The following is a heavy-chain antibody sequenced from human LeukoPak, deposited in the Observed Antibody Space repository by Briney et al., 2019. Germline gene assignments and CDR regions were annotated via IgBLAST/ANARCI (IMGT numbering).Heavy chain of an antibody. CDR3: TREEGGKLGIDYYFDY. D-gene: IGHD7-27*01. J-gene: IGHJ4*02. V-gene: IGHV3-11*04. CDR1: GFIFSDYY. Sequence: PGGSLRLSCAASGFIFSDYYMSWIRQAPGKGLEWVSYISSSGSTMYYTDSVKGRFTISRDNAKDSLYLQMNSLRAEDTAVYYCTREEGGKLGIDYYFDYWGQGTLVTVSS. CDR2: ISSSGSTM.